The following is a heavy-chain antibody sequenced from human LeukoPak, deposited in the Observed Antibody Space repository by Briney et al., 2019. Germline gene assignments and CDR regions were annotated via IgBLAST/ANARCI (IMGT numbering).Heavy chain of an antibody. J-gene: IGHJ4*02. CDR1: GFTVSDNY. V-gene: IGHV3-53*01. D-gene: IGHD3-3*02. Sequence: PGGSLRLSCAASGFTVSDNYMNWVRQAPGKGLEWVSVIYKDGNTYYADSVKGRFTSSRDNSKNTVYLQMNSLRAEDTAVYYCARGAFDWCQGTLVTVSA. CDR2: IYKDGNT. CDR3: ARGAFD.